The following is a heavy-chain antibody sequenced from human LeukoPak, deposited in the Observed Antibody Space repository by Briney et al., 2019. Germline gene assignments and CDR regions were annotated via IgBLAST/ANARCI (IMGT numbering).Heavy chain of an antibody. CDR1: GFTFGDYA. J-gene: IGHJ1*01. Sequence: GGSLRLSCTASGFTFGDYAMSWVRQAPGKGLEWVGFIRSKAYGGTTEYAASVKGRFTISRDDSKSIAYLQMNSLKTEDTAVYYCTKDSLDGFTMRLQYWGQGTLVTVSS. CDR2: IRSKAYGGTT. V-gene: IGHV3-49*04. CDR3: TKDSLDGFTMRLQY. D-gene: IGHD3-10*01.